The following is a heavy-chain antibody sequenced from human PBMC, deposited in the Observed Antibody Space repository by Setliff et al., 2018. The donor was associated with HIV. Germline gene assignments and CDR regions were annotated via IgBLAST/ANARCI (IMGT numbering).Heavy chain of an antibody. Sequence: SETLSLTCTVTGYSISGGYYWAWIRQPPGKGLEWIGHIYHAGNTYYNPSLKSRVTISVDTSKNQISLRLNSVTAADTAVYYCARDFRRVVRWFGELSYYFDYWGQGTLVTVSS. J-gene: IGHJ4*02. D-gene: IGHD3-10*01. CDR1: GYSISGGYY. CDR2: IYHAGNT. V-gene: IGHV4-38-2*02. CDR3: ARDFRRVVRWFGELSYYFDY.